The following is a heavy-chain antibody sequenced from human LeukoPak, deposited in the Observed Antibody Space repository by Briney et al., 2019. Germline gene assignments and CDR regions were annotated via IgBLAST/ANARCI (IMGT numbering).Heavy chain of an antibody. V-gene: IGHV1-2*02. J-gene: IGHJ3*02. Sequence: ASVRVSCKASGYTFTGYYMHCVRQAPGQGLEWMGWINPNSGGTNYAQKFQGRVTMTRDTSISTAYMELSRLRSDDTAVYYCAREAKKGRGYSYGTSDDAFDIWGQGTMVTVSS. CDR3: AREAKKGRGYSYGTSDDAFDI. CDR2: INPNSGGT. D-gene: IGHD5-18*01. CDR1: GYTFTGYY.